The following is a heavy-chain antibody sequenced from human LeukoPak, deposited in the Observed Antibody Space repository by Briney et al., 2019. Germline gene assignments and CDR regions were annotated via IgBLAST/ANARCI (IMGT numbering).Heavy chain of an antibody. CDR2: IYSGGRT. D-gene: IGHD2-15*01. J-gene: IGHJ3*02. CDR1: GFSVSTNY. CDR3: ARDMVDPGAFDI. Sequence: GGSLRLSCAASGFSVSTNYMTWVRQAPGKGLDWVSLIYSGGRTYYADSVKGRFSISRDTSTNTLYLQMSHLRVEDTAIYYCARDMVDPGAFDIWGQGTMVTVSS. V-gene: IGHV3-53*01.